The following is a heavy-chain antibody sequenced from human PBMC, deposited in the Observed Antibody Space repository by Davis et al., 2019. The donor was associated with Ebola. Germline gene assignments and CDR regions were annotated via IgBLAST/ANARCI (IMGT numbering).Heavy chain of an antibody. CDR1: GYTFTSYG. V-gene: IGHV1-18*01. Sequence: ASVKVSCKASGYTFTSYGINWVRQAPGQGLEWVGWISTYYGNTDYARKLQGRVTMTTDTSTSTAYMELKSLTSDDTAVYYCARGGGTTGMDVWGQGTTVTVSS. CDR2: ISTYYGNT. CDR3: ARGGGTTGMDV. J-gene: IGHJ6*02. D-gene: IGHD1-7*01.